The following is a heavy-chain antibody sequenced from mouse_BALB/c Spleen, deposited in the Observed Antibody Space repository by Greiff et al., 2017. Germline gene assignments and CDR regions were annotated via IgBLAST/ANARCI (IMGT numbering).Heavy chain of an antibody. Sequence: VKLMESGPGLVAPSQSLSITCTVSGFSLTSYGVHWVRQPPGKGLEWLGVIWAGGSTNYNSALMSRLSISKDNSKSQVFLKMNSLQTDDTAMYYCARAYYGNHWYFDVWGAGTTVTVSS. CDR2: IWAGGST. CDR3: ARAYYGNHWYFDV. CDR1: GFSLTSYG. V-gene: IGHV2-9*02. J-gene: IGHJ1*01. D-gene: IGHD2-10*01.